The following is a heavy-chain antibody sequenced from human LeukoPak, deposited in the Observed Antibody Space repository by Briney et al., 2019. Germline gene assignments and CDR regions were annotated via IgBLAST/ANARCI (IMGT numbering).Heavy chain of an antibody. CDR2: ISYDGSNK. Sequence: PGGSLRLSCAASGFTFSSYGMHWVRQAPGKGLEWVAVISYDGSNKYYADSVKGRFTISRDNSKNTLYLQMNSLRAEDTAVYYCARFLPGKGYYFDYWGQGTLVTVSS. J-gene: IGHJ4*02. V-gene: IGHV3-30*03. CDR3: ARFLPGKGYYFDY. CDR1: GFTFSSYG. D-gene: IGHD2-2*01.